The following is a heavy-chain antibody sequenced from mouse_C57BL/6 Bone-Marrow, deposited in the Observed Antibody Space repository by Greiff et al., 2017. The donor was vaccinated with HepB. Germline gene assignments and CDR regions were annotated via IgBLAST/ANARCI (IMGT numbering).Heavy chain of an antibody. D-gene: IGHD2-3*01. CDR3: TRGIYDGYYYFDY. V-gene: IGHV14-4*01. J-gene: IGHJ2*01. Sequence: EVKLVDSGAELVRPGASVKLSCTASGFNIKDDYMHWVKQRPEQGLEWIGWIDPENGDTEYASKFQGKATITADTSSNTAYLQLSSLTSEDTAVYYCTRGIYDGYYYFDYWGQGTTLTVSS. CDR2: IDPENGDT. CDR1: GFNIKDDY.